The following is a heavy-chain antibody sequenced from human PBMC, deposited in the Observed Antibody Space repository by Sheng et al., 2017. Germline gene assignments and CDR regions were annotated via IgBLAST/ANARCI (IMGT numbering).Heavy chain of an antibody. J-gene: IGHJ4*02. D-gene: IGHD1-26*01. CDR2: FEGGRPVT. V-gene: IGHV3-23*01. Sequence: EVHLLQSGGGLVQPGGSLTLTCSAAGFTFSGNAMAWVRQAPGKGLEWVAAFEGGRPVTHYADSVKGRFSISRDNSRNTLYLQMDSLRPEDTAVYYCAREQNSGHYRTSDFWGQGTLVTVSS. CDR1: GFTFSGNA. CDR3: AREQNSGHYRTSDF.